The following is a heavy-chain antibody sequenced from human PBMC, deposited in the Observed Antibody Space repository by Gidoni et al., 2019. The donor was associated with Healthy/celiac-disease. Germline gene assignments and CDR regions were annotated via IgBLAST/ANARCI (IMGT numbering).Heavy chain of an antibody. D-gene: IGHD4-17*01. Sequence: QVQLQQWGAGLLKPSETLSLTCAVYGGSFSGYYWSWIRQPPGKGLEWIGEINHSGSTNYNPSLKSRVTISVDTSKNQFSLKLSSVTAADTAVYYCARVRRSTVVTIPRYYYYGMDVWGQGTTVTVSS. J-gene: IGHJ6*02. V-gene: IGHV4-34*01. CDR2: INHSGST. CDR3: ARVRRSTVVTIPRYYYYGMDV. CDR1: GGSFSGYY.